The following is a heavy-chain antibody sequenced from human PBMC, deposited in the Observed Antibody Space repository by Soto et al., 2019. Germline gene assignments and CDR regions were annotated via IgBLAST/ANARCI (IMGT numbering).Heavy chain of an antibody. J-gene: IGHJ6*02. CDR2: ISNDGRNK. CDR1: GFTFSSYG. V-gene: IGHV3-33*05. Sequence: ARGSLRLSCAASGFTFSSYGMHWVRQGPGKGLEWVAVISNDGRNKYYADSVKGRFTISRDNAKNTLYLQMNSLRAEDTAVYYCARTRVQWLAKNYYYYYGMDVWGQGTTVTVSS. CDR3: ARTRVQWLAKNYYYYYGMDV. D-gene: IGHD6-19*01.